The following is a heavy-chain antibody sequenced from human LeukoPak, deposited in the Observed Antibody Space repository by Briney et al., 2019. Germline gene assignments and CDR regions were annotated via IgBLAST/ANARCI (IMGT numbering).Heavy chain of an antibody. CDR2: VNHSGST. V-gene: IGHV4-34*01. CDR3: ARGYRGYSYAYAWFDY. J-gene: IGHJ4*02. Sequence: SETLSLTCAVYGGSFSGYYWSWIRQPPRKGLEWIGEVNHSGSTNYNPSLKSRVTISVDTSKNQFSLKLTSVTAADTAVYYCARGYRGYSYAYAWFDYWGQGALVTVSS. CDR1: GGSFSGYY. D-gene: IGHD5-18*01.